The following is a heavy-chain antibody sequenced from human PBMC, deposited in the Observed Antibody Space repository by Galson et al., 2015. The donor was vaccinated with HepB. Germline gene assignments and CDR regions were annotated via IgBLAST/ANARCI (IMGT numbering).Heavy chain of an antibody. D-gene: IGHD7-27*01. V-gene: IGHV1-24*01. CDR2: FDPEDGET. CDR3: ATDLKTGDGAFDI. Sequence: SVKVSCKVSGYTLTELSMHWVRQAPGKGLEWMGGFDPEDGETIYAQKFQGRVTMTEDTSTDTAYMELSSLRSEDTAVYYCATDLKTGDGAFDIWGQGTMVTVSS. CDR1: GYTLTELS. J-gene: IGHJ3*02.